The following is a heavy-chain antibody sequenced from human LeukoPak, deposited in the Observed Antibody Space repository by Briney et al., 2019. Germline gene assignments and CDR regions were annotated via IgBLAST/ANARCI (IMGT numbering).Heavy chain of an antibody. V-gene: IGHV1-69*05. CDR2: IIPIFGTA. D-gene: IGHD7-27*01. Sequence: VASVKVSCKASGGTFSSYAISWVRQAPGQGLEWMGGIIPIFGTANYAQKFQGRVTITTDESTSTAYMELSSLRSEDTAVCYCARDFSSTSNWELDYWGQGTLVTVSS. J-gene: IGHJ4*02. CDR1: GGTFSSYA. CDR3: ARDFSSTSNWELDY.